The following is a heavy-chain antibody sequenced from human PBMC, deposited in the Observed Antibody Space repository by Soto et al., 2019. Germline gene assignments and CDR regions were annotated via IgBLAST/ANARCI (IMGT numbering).Heavy chain of an antibody. V-gene: IGHV4-39*01. CDR3: ARHSDYYYGMDV. CDR2: IYYSGST. Sequence: PSETLSLTCTVSGGSIRSSTYYWGWIRQPPGKGLEWIGSIYYSGSTYYNPSLKSRVTISVDTSKNQFSLKLSSVTAADTAVYYCARHSDYYYGMDVWGQGTTVTVSS. J-gene: IGHJ6*02. CDR1: GGSIRSSTYY.